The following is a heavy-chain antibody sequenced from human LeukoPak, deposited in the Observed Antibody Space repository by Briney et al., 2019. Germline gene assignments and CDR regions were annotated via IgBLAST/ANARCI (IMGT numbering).Heavy chain of an antibody. CDR2: MNPNSGNT. CDR1: GYTFTGYY. Sequence: ASVTVSCKASGYTFTGYYMHWVRQAPGQGLEWMGWMNPNSGNTGYAQKFQGRVTMTRNTSISTAYMELSSLRSEDTAVYYCARGQHSKYCSSTSCPIDYWGQGTLVTVSS. CDR3: ARGQHSKYCSSTSCPIDY. J-gene: IGHJ4*02. V-gene: IGHV1-8*02. D-gene: IGHD2-2*01.